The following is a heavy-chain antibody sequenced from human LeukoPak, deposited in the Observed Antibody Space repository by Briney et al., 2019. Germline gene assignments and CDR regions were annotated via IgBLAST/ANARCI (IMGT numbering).Heavy chain of an antibody. J-gene: IGHJ6*02. V-gene: IGHV1-2*04. CDR3: ARDRFGYYYDSSGPEGMDV. CDR1: GYTFTGYY. Sequence: ASVKVSCKASGYTFTGYYMHWVRQAPGQGLEWMGWINPNSGGTNYAQKFQGWVTMTRDTSISTAYMELSRLRSDDTAVYYCARDRFGYYYDSSGPEGMDVWGQGTTVTVSS. D-gene: IGHD3-22*01. CDR2: INPNSGGT.